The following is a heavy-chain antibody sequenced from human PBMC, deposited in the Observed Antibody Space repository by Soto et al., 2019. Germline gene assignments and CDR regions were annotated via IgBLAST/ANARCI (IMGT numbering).Heavy chain of an antibody. CDR3: ASSPVMATIPYFDY. J-gene: IGHJ4*02. D-gene: IGHD5-12*01. CDR1: GGSISSGGYS. Sequence: PSETLSLTCAVSGGSISSGGYSWSWIRQPPGKGLGWIGYIYHSGSTYYNPSLKSRVTISVDRSKNQFSLKLSSVTAADTAVYYCASSPVMATIPYFDYWGQGTLVTVSS. CDR2: IYHSGST. V-gene: IGHV4-30-2*01.